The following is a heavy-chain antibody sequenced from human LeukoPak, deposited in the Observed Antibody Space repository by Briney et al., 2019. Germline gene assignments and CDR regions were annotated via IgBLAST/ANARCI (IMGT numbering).Heavy chain of an antibody. D-gene: IGHD6-13*01. V-gene: IGHV4-39*07. Sequence: SETLSLTCTVSGGSISSSSYYWGWIRQPPGKGLEWIGSIYYSGSTYYNPSLKSRVTISVDTSKNQFSLKLSSVTAADTAVYYCGREGDSNSVGWLDPWGQGTLVPVSS. CDR2: IYYSGST. CDR3: GREGDSNSVGWLDP. J-gene: IGHJ5*02. CDR1: GGSISSSSYY.